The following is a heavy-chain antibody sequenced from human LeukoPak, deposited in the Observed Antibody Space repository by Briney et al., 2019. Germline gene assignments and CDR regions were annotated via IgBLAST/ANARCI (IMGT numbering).Heavy chain of an antibody. CDR3: AKEPYYYDSSGFDY. CDR1: GFTFGTYA. J-gene: IGHJ4*02. V-gene: IGHV3-23*01. D-gene: IGHD3-22*01. CDR2: ISGSGGST. Sequence: GGSLRLSCAASGFTFGTYAMSWVRQAPGKGLEWISAISGSGGSTYYADSVKGRFTISRDNSKNTLYLQMNSLRAEDTAVYYCAKEPYYYDSSGFDYWGQGTLVTVSS.